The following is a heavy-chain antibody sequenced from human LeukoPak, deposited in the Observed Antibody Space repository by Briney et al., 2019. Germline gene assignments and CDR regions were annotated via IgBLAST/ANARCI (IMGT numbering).Heavy chain of an antibody. CDR2: INPNSDVT. Sequence: GASVKVSCKASGYTFTGYYMHWVRQAPGQGLEYMGWINPNSDVTNYAQKFQGRVTMTRDTSIGTAYLDLSRLRSDDTAVYYCATSGRDDYEVHFDFWGQGTLVTVSS. J-gene: IGHJ4*02. D-gene: IGHD5-24*01. CDR3: ATSGRDDYEVHFDF. V-gene: IGHV1-2*02. CDR1: GYTFTGYY.